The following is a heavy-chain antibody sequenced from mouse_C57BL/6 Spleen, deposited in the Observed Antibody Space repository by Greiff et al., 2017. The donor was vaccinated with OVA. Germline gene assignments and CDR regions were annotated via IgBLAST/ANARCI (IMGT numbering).Heavy chain of an antibody. D-gene: IGHD1-1*01. CDR3: ARHITTVGYFDY. CDR1: GFTFSSYG. V-gene: IGHV5-6*02. CDR2: ISSGGSYT. Sequence: DVKLVESGGDLVKPGGSLKLSCAASGFTFSSYGMSWVRQTPDKRLEWVATISSGGSYTYYPDSVKGRFTISRDNAKNTLYLQMSSLKSEDTAMYYCARHITTVGYFDYWGQGTTLTVSS. J-gene: IGHJ2*01.